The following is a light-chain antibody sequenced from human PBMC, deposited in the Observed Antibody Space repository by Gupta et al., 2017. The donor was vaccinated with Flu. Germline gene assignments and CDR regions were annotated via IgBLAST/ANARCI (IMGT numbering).Light chain of an antibody. CDR2: DAS. Sequence: IVLPQSPATLSLSPGERATLSCRASQSLSTFLAWYQQKPGQAPRLLIYDASNRAAGVPARFSGSGSGTDFTLTISRLEPEDSAIYYCQQRSISFTFGPGTKVDVK. CDR1: QSLSTF. V-gene: IGKV3-11*01. J-gene: IGKJ3*01. CDR3: QQRSISFT.